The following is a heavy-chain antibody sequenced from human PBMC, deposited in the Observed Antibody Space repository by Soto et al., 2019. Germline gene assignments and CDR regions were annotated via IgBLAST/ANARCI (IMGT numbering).Heavy chain of an antibody. J-gene: IGHJ6*03. D-gene: IGHD2-15*01. V-gene: IGHV3-9*01. Sequence: PGGSLRLSCAASGLTFDDYAMHWVRQAPGKGLEWVSGISWNSGSIGYADSVKGRSTISRDNAKNSLYLQMNSLRAEDTALYYCAKDGQMGGYDYYYYMDVWGKGTTVTVSS. CDR1: GLTFDDYA. CDR2: ISWNSGSI. CDR3: AKDGQMGGYDYYYYMDV.